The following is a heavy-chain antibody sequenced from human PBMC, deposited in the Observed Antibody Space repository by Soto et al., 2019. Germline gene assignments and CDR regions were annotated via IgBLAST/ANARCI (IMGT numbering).Heavy chain of an antibody. CDR1: GGSVSSGHYY. V-gene: IGHV4-61*01. CDR2: ISYTGST. Sequence: ETLSLNCTVSGGSVSSGHYYWSWSRRPPGKGREWIGYISYTGSTNYNPSLKSRVTISVDTSKNQVSLKMNSVTAADTAVYYCARSGAGSGGLGGPGTLVTLS. J-gene: IGHJ4*02. CDR3: ARSGAGSGGL. D-gene: IGHD6-19*01.